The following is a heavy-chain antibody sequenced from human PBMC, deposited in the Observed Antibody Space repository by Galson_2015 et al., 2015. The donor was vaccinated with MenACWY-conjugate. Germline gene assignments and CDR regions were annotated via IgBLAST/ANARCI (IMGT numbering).Heavy chain of an antibody. Sequence: SVKVSCKASGYTFTSYGISWVRQAPGQGLEWMGWISAYNGNTNYAQKLQGRVTMTTDTSTSTAYMELRSLRSDDTAAYYCARGIIPQVLDAFDIWGQGTMVTVSS. CDR3: ARGIIPQVLDAFDI. D-gene: IGHD2/OR15-2a*01. V-gene: IGHV1-18*01. CDR1: GYTFTSYG. CDR2: ISAYNGNT. J-gene: IGHJ3*02.